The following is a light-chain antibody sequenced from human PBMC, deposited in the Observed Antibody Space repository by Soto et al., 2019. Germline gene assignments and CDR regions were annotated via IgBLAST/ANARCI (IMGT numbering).Light chain of an antibody. J-gene: IGLJ3*02. V-gene: IGLV2-14*01. CDR1: SSDVGYYNY. Sequence: QSALTQPASVSGSPGQSITMSCTGTSSDVGYYNYVSWYQQHPGKAPKLMIYEVSNRPSGVSNRFSGSKSGNTASLAISGLQAEDEADYYCSSYINSSTLVFGGGTKLTVL. CDR3: SSYINSSTLV. CDR2: EVS.